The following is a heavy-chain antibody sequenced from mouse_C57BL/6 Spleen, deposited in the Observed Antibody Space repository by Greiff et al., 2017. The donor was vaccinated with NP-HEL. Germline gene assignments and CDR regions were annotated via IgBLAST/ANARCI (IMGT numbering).Heavy chain of an antibody. D-gene: IGHD4-1*01. V-gene: IGHV1-78*01. CDR1: GYTFTDHT. Sequence: VKLQQSDAELVKPGASVKISCKVSGYTFTDHTIHWMKQRPEQGLEWIGYIYPRDGSTKYNEKFKGKATLTADKSSSTAYMQLNSLTSEDSAVYFCAREGDNWDPTFDYWGQGTTLTVSS. J-gene: IGHJ2*01. CDR2: IYPRDGST. CDR3: AREGDNWDPTFDY.